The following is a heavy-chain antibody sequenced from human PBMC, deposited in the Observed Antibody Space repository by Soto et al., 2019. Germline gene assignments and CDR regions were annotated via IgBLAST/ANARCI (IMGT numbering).Heavy chain of an antibody. V-gene: IGHV1-69*01. CDR3: ARDEVGPTTGYYYAMDV. D-gene: IGHD1-26*01. CDR1: D. CDR2: IIPIFGTA. J-gene: IGHJ6*02. Sequence: DINWVRQAPGQGLEWMGGIIPIFGTANYAQKFQGRVTITADESSSTAYMELSSLTSEDTAVYYCARDEVGPTTGYYYAMDVWGQGTTVTVSS.